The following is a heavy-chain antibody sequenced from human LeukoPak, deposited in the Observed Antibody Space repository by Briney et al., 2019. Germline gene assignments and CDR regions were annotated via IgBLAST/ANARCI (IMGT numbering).Heavy chain of an antibody. CDR3: ARAVGRSDFDY. V-gene: IGHV4-30-4*01. CDR2: IYYSGST. CDR1: GGSISSGDYY. J-gene: IGHJ4*02. Sequence: SESLSLTCTVSGGSISSGDYYWSWIRQPPGKGLEWIGYIYYSGSTYYNPSLKSRVTISVDTSKNQFSLKLSSVTAADTAVYYCARAVGRSDFDYWGQGTLVTVSS. D-gene: IGHD4-17*01.